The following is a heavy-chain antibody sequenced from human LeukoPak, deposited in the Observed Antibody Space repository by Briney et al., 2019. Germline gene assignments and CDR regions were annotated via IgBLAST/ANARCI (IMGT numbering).Heavy chain of an antibody. J-gene: IGHJ5*02. D-gene: IGHD3-22*01. CDR3: ARTYDSSGYYYFSWFDP. CDR1: GGSISRYY. Sequence: PSETLSLTCTVSGGSISRYYWSWSRQPAGEGGEWVGRIYTRGSTNYNRPLKGGVTMSLDTPQNQFSLKLSSVTDADTAVYSCARTYDSSGYYYFSWFDPWGRGTLVTVSS. V-gene: IGHV4-4*07. CDR2: IYTRGST.